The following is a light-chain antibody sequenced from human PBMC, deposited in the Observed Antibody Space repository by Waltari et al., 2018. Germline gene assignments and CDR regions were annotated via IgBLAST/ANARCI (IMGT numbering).Light chain of an antibody. J-gene: IGLJ2*01. CDR2: GVS. V-gene: IGLV2-14*01. Sequence: QSALTPPASVSGSPGQSITISCPGASRDVRGYKDVSWCQHHPRKAPKPLSCGVSDRPSGVSTRFSGARSGNTASLTISGLQAEDEADYYCCSYTTMNTRIFGGGTKVTVL. CDR1: SRDVRGYKD. CDR3: CSYTTMNTRI.